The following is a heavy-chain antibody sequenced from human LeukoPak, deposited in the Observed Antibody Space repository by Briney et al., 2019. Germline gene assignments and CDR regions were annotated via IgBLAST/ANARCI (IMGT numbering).Heavy chain of an antibody. J-gene: IGHJ5*02. CDR3: ARDRPHNWFDP. CDR2: IDNDGYNT. Sequence: PGGPLRLSCAASGFTFNNHWMHWVRQAPGKGLEWVSRIDNDGYNTIYADSVKARFTASRDNAKNTLYLQMNSLRAEDTAVYYCARDRPHNWFDPWGQGTLVTVSS. CDR1: GFTFNNHW. V-gene: IGHV3-74*01.